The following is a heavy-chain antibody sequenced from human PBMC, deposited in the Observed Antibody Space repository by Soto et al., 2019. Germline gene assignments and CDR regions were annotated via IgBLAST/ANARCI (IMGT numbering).Heavy chain of an antibody. CDR3: ARDWRVSSAEYFQH. CDR2: ISYDGGNK. CDR1: GFTFSNYI. Sequence: GGSLRLSCAASGFTFSNYIMHWVRQAPGKGLEWVAVISYDGGNKYYADSVKGRFTISRDNSKNTLYLQMSSLRAEDTAVYFCARDWRVSSAEYFQHWGQGTLVTVSS. V-gene: IGHV3-30-3*01. J-gene: IGHJ1*01. D-gene: IGHD3-3*01.